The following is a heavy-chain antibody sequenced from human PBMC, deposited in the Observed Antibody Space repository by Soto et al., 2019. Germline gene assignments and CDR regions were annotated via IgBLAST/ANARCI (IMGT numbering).Heavy chain of an antibody. CDR3: AAQPYSVSIKSPFDI. CDR1: GFTFGNYF. V-gene: IGHV3-48*01. J-gene: IGHJ3*02. Sequence: GGSLRLSCAASGFTFGNYFMNWVRQAPGKGLEWISYTSRSSTKIYYADSVKARFTISRDNAKSSLYLQMNSLGAEDTAVYYCAAQPYSVSIKSPFDIWGQGTMVTVSS. D-gene: IGHD1-26*01. CDR2: TSRSSTKI.